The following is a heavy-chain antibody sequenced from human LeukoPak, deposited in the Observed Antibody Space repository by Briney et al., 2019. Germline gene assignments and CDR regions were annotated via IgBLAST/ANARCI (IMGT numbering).Heavy chain of an antibody. CDR2: IYSSGST. J-gene: IGHJ5*02. CDR3: ARPYYYDSRIDP. D-gene: IGHD3-22*01. Sequence: SETLSLTCTVSGVSISSGDYYWSWIRQPPGRGLEWIGYIYSSGSTYYNPSLKSRATVSLDTSKKQLSLKLSSVTAADTAVYYCARPYYYDSRIDPWGQGTLVTVSS. V-gene: IGHV4-30-4*01. CDR1: GVSISSGDYY.